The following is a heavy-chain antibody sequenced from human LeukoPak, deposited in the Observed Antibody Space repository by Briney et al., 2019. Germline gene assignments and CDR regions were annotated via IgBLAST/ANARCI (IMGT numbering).Heavy chain of an antibody. J-gene: IGHJ4*02. CDR3: AALSGVGVKIGFDY. D-gene: IGHD1-26*01. CDR1: GFTFSDRY. Sequence: GGSLRLSCEVSGFTFSDRYMRCVSQAPGKGLEGVSIIYYQGNTSNAESVKGSFTISRDNSKTTLYLEINNLRAEDTAVYYCAALSGVGVKIGFDYWGQGSLVIVSS. V-gene: IGHV3-66*01. CDR2: IYYQGNT.